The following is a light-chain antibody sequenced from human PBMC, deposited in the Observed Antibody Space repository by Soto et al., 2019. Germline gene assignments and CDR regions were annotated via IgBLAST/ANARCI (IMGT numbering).Light chain of an antibody. J-gene: IGLJ2*01. Sequence: QSVLTQPPSVSAAPGQKVSISCSGSSSDIGSNYVSWYQQLPGTAPKLLIYNNDKRPSGIPDRFSGSKSGTSATLGITGLQTGDEADYYCATWESSVSAGVVFGGGTKVTVL. V-gene: IGLV1-51*02. CDR2: NND. CDR3: ATWESSVSAGVV. CDR1: SSDIGSNY.